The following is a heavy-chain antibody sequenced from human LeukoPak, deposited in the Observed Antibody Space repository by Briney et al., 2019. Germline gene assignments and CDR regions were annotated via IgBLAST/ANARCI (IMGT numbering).Heavy chain of an antibody. CDR3: AKDRRPYCGGDCYDYFDY. J-gene: IGHJ4*02. CDR1: GFTFSSYA. V-gene: IGHV3-30*04. CDR2: ISYDGSNK. D-gene: IGHD2-21*02. Sequence: GGSLRLSCAASGFTFSSYAMHWVRQAPGKGLEWVAVISYDGSNKYYADSVKGRFTISRDNSKNTLYLQMNSLRAEDTAVYYCAKDRRPYCGGDCYDYFDYWGQGTLVTVSS.